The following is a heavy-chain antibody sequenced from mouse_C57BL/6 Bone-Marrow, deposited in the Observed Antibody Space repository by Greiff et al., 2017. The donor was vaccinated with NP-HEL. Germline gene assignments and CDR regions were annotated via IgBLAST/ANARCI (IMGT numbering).Heavy chain of an antibody. Sequence: QVQLQQSGAELVKPGASVKLSCKASGYTFTSYWMHWVKQRPGQGLEWIGMIHPNSGSTNYNEKFKSKATLTVDKSSSTAYMQLSSLTSDDSAVYYCATGYSNLAWFAYWGQGTLVTVSA. J-gene: IGHJ3*01. CDR3: ATGYSNLAWFAY. V-gene: IGHV1-64*01. CDR1: GYTFTSYW. D-gene: IGHD2-5*01. CDR2: IHPNSGST.